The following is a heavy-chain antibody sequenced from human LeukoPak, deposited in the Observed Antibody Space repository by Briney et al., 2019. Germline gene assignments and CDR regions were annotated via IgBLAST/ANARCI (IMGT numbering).Heavy chain of an antibody. D-gene: IGHD2-2*01. CDR2: MNPNGGNT. Sequence: ASVKVSCKASGYTFTSYDINWVRQATGQGLEWVGWMNPNGGNTGYAQKFQGRVTITRNTSISTAYMELSSLRSEDTAVYYCARDFWVPAAMSGGAWFDPWGQGTLVTVSS. J-gene: IGHJ5*02. V-gene: IGHV1-8*01. CDR3: ARDFWVPAAMSGGAWFDP. CDR1: GYTFTSYD.